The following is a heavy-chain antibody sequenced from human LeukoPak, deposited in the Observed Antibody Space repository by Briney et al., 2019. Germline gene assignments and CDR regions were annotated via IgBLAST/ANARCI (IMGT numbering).Heavy chain of an antibody. Sequence: GGSLRLSCAASGFTFSSYGMHWVRQAPGKGLEWVVFIRYDGSNKYYADSVKGRFTISRDNSKNTLYLQMNSLRAEDTAVYYCARDGVAAARVYWFDPWGQGTLVTVSS. J-gene: IGHJ5*02. D-gene: IGHD6-13*01. CDR2: IRYDGSNK. V-gene: IGHV3-30*02. CDR1: GFTFSSYG. CDR3: ARDGVAAARVYWFDP.